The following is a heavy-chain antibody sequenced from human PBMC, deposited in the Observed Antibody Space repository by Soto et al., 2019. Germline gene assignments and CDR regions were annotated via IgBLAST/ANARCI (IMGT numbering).Heavy chain of an antibody. D-gene: IGHD1-7*01. CDR3: TTAESRELHYWYFDL. Sequence: GGSLRLSCAASGFTFSNAWMSWVRQAPGKGLEWVGRIKSKTDGGTTDYAAPVKGRFTISRDDSKNTLYLQMNSLKTEDTAVYYCTTAESRELHYWYFDLWGRGTLVTVSS. J-gene: IGHJ2*01. CDR2: IKSKTDGGTT. V-gene: IGHV3-15*01. CDR1: GFTFSNAW.